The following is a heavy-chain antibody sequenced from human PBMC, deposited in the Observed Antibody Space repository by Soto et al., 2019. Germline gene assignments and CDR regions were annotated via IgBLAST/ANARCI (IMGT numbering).Heavy chain of an antibody. Sequence: PSETLSRTCAVSGGSISSGGYSWSWIRQPPGKGLEWIGYIYHSGSTYYNPSLKSRVTISVDRSKNQFSLKLSSVTAADTAVYYCARLPSGSFPYYFDYWGQGTLVTVSS. D-gene: IGHD1-26*01. J-gene: IGHJ4*02. CDR1: GGSISSGGYS. CDR2: IYHSGST. CDR3: ARLPSGSFPYYFDY. V-gene: IGHV4-30-2*01.